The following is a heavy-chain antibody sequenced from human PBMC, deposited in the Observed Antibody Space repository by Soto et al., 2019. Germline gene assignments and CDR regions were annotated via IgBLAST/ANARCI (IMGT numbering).Heavy chain of an antibody. J-gene: IGHJ3*02. CDR1: GYTFTNYG. CDR3: ARAGHCSGTVCLYDSFDI. CDR2: ISGYNGNT. D-gene: IGHD2-2*03. V-gene: IGHV1-18*01. Sequence: ASVKVSCKASGYTFTNYGISWVRQAPGQGLERMGWISGYNGNTNYAQKLQGRVTMTTDTSTSTAYMELRSLRSDDTAVYYCARAGHCSGTVCLYDSFDIWRQGTMVTVSS.